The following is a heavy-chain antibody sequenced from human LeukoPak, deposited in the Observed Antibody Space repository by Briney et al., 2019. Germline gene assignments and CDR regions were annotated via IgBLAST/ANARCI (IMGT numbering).Heavy chain of an antibody. CDR2: IIPIVGRT. V-gene: IGHV1-69*10. CDR3: ARVPYPAHDGYPAPLDY. Sequence: ASVKLSCKASGGTFSSYAISWVRQAPGQGLEWMGGIIPIVGRTNYAQKFKGRFTITADKSKSTAYMELSSLRSEDTAVYYCARVPYPAHDGYPAPLDYWGQGTLVTVSS. J-gene: IGHJ4*02. D-gene: IGHD3-22*01. CDR1: GGTFSSYA.